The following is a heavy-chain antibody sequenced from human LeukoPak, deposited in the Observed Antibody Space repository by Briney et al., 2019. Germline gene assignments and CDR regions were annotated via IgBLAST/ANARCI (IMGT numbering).Heavy chain of an antibody. V-gene: IGHV4-34*01. CDR3: WXXXXXSMYSGSYSFDY. Sequence: PSETLSLTCAVYGGSFSGYYWSWIRQSPGKGLEWIGEINHSGSTNYNPSLKSRVTISVDTSKNQLSLKLNSVTASDTAVYYCWXXXXXSMYSGSYSFDYWGQGTLVTVSS. D-gene: IGHD1-26*01. J-gene: IGHJ4*02. CDR2: INHSGST. CDR1: GGSFSGYY.